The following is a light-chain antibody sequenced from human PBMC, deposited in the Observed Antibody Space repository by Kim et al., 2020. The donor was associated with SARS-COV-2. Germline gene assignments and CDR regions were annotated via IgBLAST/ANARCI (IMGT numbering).Light chain of an antibody. V-gene: IGKV3-20*01. J-gene: IGKJ1*01. CDR3: QYYASSTWA. CDR1: QSVDSSS. CDR2: GAS. Sequence: SPEEGATLSCRVSQSVDSSSLAWYQQKPGQAPRLLFYGASTRATGITDRFSGTGSGTDFTLTISRLELEDFAVYYCQYYASSTWAFGQGTKVDIK.